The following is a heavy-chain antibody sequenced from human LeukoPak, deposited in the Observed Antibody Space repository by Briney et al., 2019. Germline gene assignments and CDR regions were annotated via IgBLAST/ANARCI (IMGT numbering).Heavy chain of an antibody. CDR2: INHSGST. D-gene: IGHD6-19*01. J-gene: IGHJ6*03. V-gene: IGHV4-34*01. CDR3: ARLSPIAVAGTFNYYYYYYMDV. CDR1: GGSFSGYY. Sequence: SETLSLTCAVYGGSFSGYYWSWIRQPPGKGLEWIGEINHSGSTNYNPSLKSRVTISVDTSKNQFSLKLSSVTAADTAVYYCARLSPIAVAGTFNYYYYYYMDVWGKGTTVTISS.